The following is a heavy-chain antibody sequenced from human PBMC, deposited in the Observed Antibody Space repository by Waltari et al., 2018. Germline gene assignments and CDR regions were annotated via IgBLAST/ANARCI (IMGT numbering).Heavy chain of an antibody. J-gene: IGHJ6*02. CDR3: ARSEEQWLTRSLSEYYYGMDV. CDR1: GGSISSGSYY. V-gene: IGHV4-61*02. CDR2: IYTSGST. Sequence: QVQLQESGPGLVKPSQTLSLTCTVSGGSISSGSYYWSWIRQPAGKGLEWIGRIYTSGSTNYNPSLKSRVTISVDTSKNQFSLKLSSVTAADTAVYYCARSEEQWLTRSLSEYYYGMDVWGQGTTVTVSS. D-gene: IGHD6-19*01.